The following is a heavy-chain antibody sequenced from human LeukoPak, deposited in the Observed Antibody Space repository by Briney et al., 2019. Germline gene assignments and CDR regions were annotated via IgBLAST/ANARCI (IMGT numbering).Heavy chain of an antibody. V-gene: IGHV3-30-3*01. CDR2: ISYDGSNK. CDR3: ARDVIVVVPAAKYYYYYGMDV. J-gene: IGHJ6*02. Sequence: GRSLRLSCAASGFTFSSYAMHWVRQAPGKGLEWVAVISYDGSNKYYADSVKGRFTISRDNSKNTLYLQMNSLRAEDTAVYHCARDVIVVVPAAKYYYYYGMDVWGQGTTVTVSS. CDR1: GFTFSSYA. D-gene: IGHD2-2*01.